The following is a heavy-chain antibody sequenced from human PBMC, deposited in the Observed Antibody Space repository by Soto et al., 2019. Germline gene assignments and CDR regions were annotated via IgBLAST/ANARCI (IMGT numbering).Heavy chain of an antibody. CDR1: GGTFSSYA. V-gene: IGHV1-69*13. CDR2: IIPIFGTA. D-gene: IGHD3-3*01. CDR3: AEGVRRAYYDFWSGSPQYYGMDV. Sequence: GASVKVSCKASGGTFSSYAISWVRQAPGQGLEWMGGIIPIFGTANYAQKFQGRVTITADESTSTAYMELSSLRSEDTAVYYCAEGVRRAYYDFWSGSPQYYGMDVWSQGTTVTGSS. J-gene: IGHJ6*02.